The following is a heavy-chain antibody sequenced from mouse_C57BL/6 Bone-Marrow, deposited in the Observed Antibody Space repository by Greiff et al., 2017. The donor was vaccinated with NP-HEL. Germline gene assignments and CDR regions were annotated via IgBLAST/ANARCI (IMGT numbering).Heavy chain of an antibody. CDR3: ARGGGYYGSPFAY. D-gene: IGHD1-1*01. CDR1: GYSFISGYY. J-gene: IGHJ3*01. V-gene: IGHV3-6*01. Sequence: DVQLQESGPGLVKPSQSLSLTCSVTGYSFISGYYWNWIRPFPGNKLEWMAYISYDGSNNYNPSLKNRISITRDISKNQFFLKLTSVTTEDTATYYCARGGGYYGSPFAYWGQGTLVTVSA. CDR2: ISYDGSN.